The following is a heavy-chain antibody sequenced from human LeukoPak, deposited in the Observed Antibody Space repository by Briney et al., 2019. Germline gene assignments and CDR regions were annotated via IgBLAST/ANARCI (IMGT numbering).Heavy chain of an antibody. D-gene: IGHD2-15*01. CDR2: ISSSGSTI. J-gene: IGHJ4*02. V-gene: IGHV3-48*03. CDR3: ARDRDCSGGSCYVPLDY. Sequence: GGSLRLSCADSGFTFSSYEMNWVRQAPGKGLEWVSYISSSGSTIYYADSVKGRFTISRDNAKNSLYLQMNSLRAEDTAVYYCARDRDCSGGSCYVPLDYWGQGTLVTVSS. CDR1: GFTFSSYE.